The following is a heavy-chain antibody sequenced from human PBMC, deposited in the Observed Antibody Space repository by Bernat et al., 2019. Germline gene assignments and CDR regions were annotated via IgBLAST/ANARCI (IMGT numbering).Heavy chain of an antibody. Sequence: VQLVESGGGVVQPGRSLRLSCAASGFTFSSYAMHWVRQAPGKGLEWVAVISYDGSNKYYADSVKGRFTISRDNSKNTLYLQMNSLRAEDTAVYYCAREYYDILTGYRTYYYYMDVWGKGTTVTVSS. CDR3: AREYYDILTGYRTYYYYMDV. CDR1: GFTFSSYA. J-gene: IGHJ6*03. D-gene: IGHD3-9*01. V-gene: IGHV3-30*01. CDR2: ISYDGSNK.